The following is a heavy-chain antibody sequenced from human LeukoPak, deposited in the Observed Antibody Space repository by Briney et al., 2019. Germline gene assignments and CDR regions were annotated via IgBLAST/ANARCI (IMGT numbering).Heavy chain of an antibody. CDR1: GGTFSRYA. V-gene: IGHV1-69*05. CDR2: IIPIFGTA. D-gene: IGHD3-10*01. Sequence: SVKVSCKASGGTFSRYAISWVRQAPGQGLEWMGGIIPIFGTANYAQKFQGRVTMTRDTSTSTVYMELSSLRSEDTAVYYCARGGDVYGSGPNWFDPWGQGTLVTVSS. CDR3: ARGGDVYGSGPNWFDP. J-gene: IGHJ5*02.